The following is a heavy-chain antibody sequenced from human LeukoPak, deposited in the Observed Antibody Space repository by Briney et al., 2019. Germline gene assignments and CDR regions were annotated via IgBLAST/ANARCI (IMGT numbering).Heavy chain of an antibody. Sequence: PSETLSLTCTVSGGSISSSSYYWGWIRQPPGKGLEWIGSIYYSGSTYYNPSLKSRVTISVDTSKNQFSLKLSSVTAADTAVYYCAREGVRGVLSWFDPWSQGTLVTVSS. CDR3: AREGVRGVLSWFDP. D-gene: IGHD3-10*01. CDR1: GGSISSSSYY. CDR2: IYYSGST. J-gene: IGHJ5*02. V-gene: IGHV4-39*07.